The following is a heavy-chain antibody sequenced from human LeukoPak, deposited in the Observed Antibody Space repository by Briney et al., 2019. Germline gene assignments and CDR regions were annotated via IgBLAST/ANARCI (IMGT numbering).Heavy chain of an antibody. CDR3: ARDRRPIVVVVAATANWFDP. V-gene: IGHV3-53*05. Sequence: GGSLRLSCAASGFTVSSNYMSWVRQAPGKGLEWVSVIYSGGSTYYADSVKGRFTISRDNSKNTLYLQMNSLRAEDTAVYYCARDRRPIVVVVAATANWFDPRGQGTLVTVSS. J-gene: IGHJ5*02. CDR2: IYSGGST. D-gene: IGHD2-15*01. CDR1: GFTVSSNY.